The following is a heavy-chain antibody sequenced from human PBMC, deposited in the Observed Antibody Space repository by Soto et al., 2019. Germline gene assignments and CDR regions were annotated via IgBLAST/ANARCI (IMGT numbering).Heavy chain of an antibody. V-gene: IGHV4-39*07. Sequence: SETLSLTCTVSGGSISSSSYYWGWIRQPPGKGLEWIGCIYYSGSTYYNPSLKSRVTISVDTSKIQFSLKLISVTAADTAVYDCARGGMEYSSSYYFDYWGQGTLVTVSS. J-gene: IGHJ4*02. CDR2: IYYSGST. CDR1: GGSISSSSYY. D-gene: IGHD6-6*01. CDR3: ARGGMEYSSSYYFDY.